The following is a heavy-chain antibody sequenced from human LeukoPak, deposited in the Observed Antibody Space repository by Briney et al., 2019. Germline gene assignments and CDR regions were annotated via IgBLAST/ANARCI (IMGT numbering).Heavy chain of an antibody. D-gene: IGHD3-22*01. J-gene: IGHJ4*02. V-gene: IGHV1-69*13. CDR1: GSTFSSYA. CDR2: IIPIFGTA. Sequence: SVKVSCKASGSTFSSYAISWVRQAPGQGLEWMGGIIPIFGTANYAQKFQGRVTITADESTSTAYMELSSLRSEDTAVYYCARETRYYYDSSGTFDYWGQGTLVTVSS. CDR3: ARETRYYYDSSGTFDY.